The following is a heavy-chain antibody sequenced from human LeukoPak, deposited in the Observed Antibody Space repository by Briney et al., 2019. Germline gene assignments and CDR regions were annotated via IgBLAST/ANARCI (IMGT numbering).Heavy chain of an antibody. CDR1: GDSVSSNSAA. CDR2: TYYRSKWYN. CDR3: ARSGGQQWLVLFDY. Sequence: SQTLSLTCAISGDSVSSNSAAWNWIRQSPSRGPEWLGWTYYRSKWYNDYAVSVKSRITINPDTSKNQFSLQLNSVTPEDTAVYYCARSGGQQWLVLFDYWGQGTLVTVSS. D-gene: IGHD6-19*01. V-gene: IGHV6-1*01. J-gene: IGHJ4*02.